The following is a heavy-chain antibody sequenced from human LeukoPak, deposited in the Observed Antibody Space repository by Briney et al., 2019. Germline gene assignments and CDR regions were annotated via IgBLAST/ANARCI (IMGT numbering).Heavy chain of an antibody. V-gene: IGHV3-23*01. CDR3: AKRPSYYYDSSALSYYFDY. Sequence: GGSLRLSCAAPGFTFSSYAMSWVRQAPGKGLEWVSAISGSGGSTYYADSVKGRFTISRDNSKNTLYLQMNSLRAEDTAVYYCAKRPSYYYDSSALSYYFDYWGQGTLVTVSS. J-gene: IGHJ4*02. CDR1: GFTFSSYA. CDR2: ISGSGGST. D-gene: IGHD3-22*01.